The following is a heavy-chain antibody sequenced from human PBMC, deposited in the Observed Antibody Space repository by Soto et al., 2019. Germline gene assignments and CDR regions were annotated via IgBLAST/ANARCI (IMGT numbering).Heavy chain of an antibody. CDR3: ARGRGITATGTSWFDP. Sequence: SETLSLTCTVSGGSISSYYWSWIRQPPGKGLEWIGYIYYSGSTNYNPSLKSRVTISVDTSKNQFSLKLSSVTAADTAVYYCARGRGITATGTSWFDPWGQGALVTVSS. J-gene: IGHJ5*02. V-gene: IGHV4-59*08. CDR2: IYYSGST. CDR1: GGSISSYY. D-gene: IGHD6-13*01.